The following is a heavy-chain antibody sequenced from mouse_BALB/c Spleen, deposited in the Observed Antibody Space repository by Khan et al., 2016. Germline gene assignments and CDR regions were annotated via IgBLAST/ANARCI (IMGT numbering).Heavy chain of an antibody. CDR2: IYPGDGDT. D-gene: IGHD1-1*02. V-gene: IGHV1-80*01. CDR3: ARSGDWCDY. J-gene: IGHJ2*01. CDR1: GYAFSIDW. Sequence: QVQLQQSGAGLVRPGSSVKISCKASGYAFSIDWMNWVKQRPGQGLEWIGQIYPGDGDTDYNGKFKDKATLTAAKSASTAYMQLRSLTSEDSAVYIWARSGDWCDYWAPGTTLTVPS.